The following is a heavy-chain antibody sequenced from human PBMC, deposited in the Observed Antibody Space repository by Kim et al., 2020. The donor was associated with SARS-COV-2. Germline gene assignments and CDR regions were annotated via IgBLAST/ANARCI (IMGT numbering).Heavy chain of an antibody. CDR3: ARASQVLVPTSTAHLTLNLPGSFDL. Sequence: SETLSLTCTVSGGSVKSDTYYWSWIRQSPGRGLEWIGYIQDIGTTDYNPSLNSRVTLSIDTLRNQFSLKLRSVTAADTAVYFCARASQVLVPTSTAHLTLNLPGSFDLWGRGSLVTVSS. J-gene: IGHJ2*01. D-gene: IGHD3-22*01. CDR2: IQDIGTT. CDR1: GGSVKSDTYY. V-gene: IGHV4-61*01.